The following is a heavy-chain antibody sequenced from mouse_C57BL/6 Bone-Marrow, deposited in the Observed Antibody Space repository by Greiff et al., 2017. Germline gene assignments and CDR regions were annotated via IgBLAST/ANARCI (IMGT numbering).Heavy chain of an antibody. CDR3: ARERGRYYFDY. D-gene: IGHD1-1*01. J-gene: IGHJ2*01. Sequence: DVHLVESGPGLVKPSQSLSLTCSVTGYSITSGYYWNWIRQFPGNKLEWMGYISYDGSNNYNPSLKNRISITRDTSKNQFFLKLNSVTTEDTATYYCARERGRYYFDYWGQGTTLTVSS. V-gene: IGHV3-6*01. CDR1: GYSITSGYY. CDR2: ISYDGSN.